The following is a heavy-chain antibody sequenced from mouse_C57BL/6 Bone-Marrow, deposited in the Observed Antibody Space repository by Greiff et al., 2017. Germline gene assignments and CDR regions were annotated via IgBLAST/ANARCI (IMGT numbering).Heavy chain of an antibody. CDR1: GYTFTSYG. V-gene: IGHV1-81*01. CDR2: IYPRSGNT. D-gene: IGHD1-1*01. J-gene: IGHJ2*01. CDR3: ARGTTVGYFDY. Sequence: VQVVESGAELARPGASVKLSCKASGYTFTSYGISWVKQRTGQGLEWIGEIYPRSGNTYYNEKFKGKATLTADKSSSTAYMELRSLTSEDSAVYFCARGTTVGYFDYWGQGTTLTVSS.